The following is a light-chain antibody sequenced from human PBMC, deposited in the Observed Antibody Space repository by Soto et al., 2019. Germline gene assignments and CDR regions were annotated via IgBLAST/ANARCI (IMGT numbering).Light chain of an antibody. CDR1: TSDVGRYNY. J-gene: IGLJ3*02. V-gene: IGLV2-14*01. CDR3: NSYTTGTTWV. CDR2: DVS. Sequence: QSALTQPASVSGSPGQSITISCTGTTSDVGRYNYVSWHQQHPGKAPKLLIFDVSNRPSGVSDRFSGSKSGNTASLTISWLQAEDEADYYCNSYTTGTTWVFGGGTKLTVL.